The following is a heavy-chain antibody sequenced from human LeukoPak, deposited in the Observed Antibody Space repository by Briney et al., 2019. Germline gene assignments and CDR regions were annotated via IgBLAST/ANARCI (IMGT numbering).Heavy chain of an antibody. J-gene: IGHJ4*02. D-gene: IGHD3-16*01. CDR1: GYTFTGYY. V-gene: IGHV1-2*02. CDR2: INPNSGDT. Sequence: ASVKVSCKASGYTFTGYYMHWVRQAPGQGLEWMGWINPNSGDTNYAQKFQGRVTMTSDTSINTASMEMSRLRSDDTAVYYCARGDFQITRAFDFWGRGTLVTVSS. CDR3: ARGDFQITRAFDF.